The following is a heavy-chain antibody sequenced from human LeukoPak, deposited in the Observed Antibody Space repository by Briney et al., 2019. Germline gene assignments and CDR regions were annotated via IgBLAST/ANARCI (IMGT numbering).Heavy chain of an antibody. CDR3: AKDRTLYSSGWYAGY. J-gene: IGHJ4*02. CDR2: IRYDGSNK. CDR1: GFTFSSYG. V-gene: IGHV3-30*02. D-gene: IGHD6-19*01. Sequence: GGSLRLSCAASGFTFSSYGMHWVRQAPGKGLEWVAFIRYDGSNKYYVDSVKGRFTISRDNSKSTLYLQINSLRAEDTAVYYCAKDRTLYSSGWYAGYWGQGTLVTVSS.